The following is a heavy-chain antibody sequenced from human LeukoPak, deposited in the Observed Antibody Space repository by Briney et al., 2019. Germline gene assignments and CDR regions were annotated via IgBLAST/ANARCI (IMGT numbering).Heavy chain of an antibody. Sequence: ASVKVSCKASGYTFTNYDINWVRQATGQGLEWMGWMSPNSGNTGFAQKFQGRVTMTGNTSISTAYMELSSLRSEDTAVYYCARVRSSNNWEAWFVPWGQGTLVTVSS. V-gene: IGHV1-8*01. CDR2: MSPNSGNT. CDR1: GYTFTNYD. D-gene: IGHD1-1*01. J-gene: IGHJ5*02. CDR3: ARVRSSNNWEAWFVP.